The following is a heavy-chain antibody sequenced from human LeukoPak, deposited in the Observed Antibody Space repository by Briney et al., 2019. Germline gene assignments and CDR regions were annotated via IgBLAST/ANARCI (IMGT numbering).Heavy chain of an antibody. D-gene: IGHD3-22*01. V-gene: IGHV1-46*01. CDR3: ARVHYDSSGPGGD. J-gene: IGHJ4*02. CDR1: GYRFTDNY. CDR2: INPSGGST. Sequence: ASVKVSCTASGYRFTDNYIHWVRQAPGQGLEWMGIINPSGGSTSYAQKFQGRVTMTRDTSTSTVYMELSSLRSEDTAVYYCARVHYDSSGPGGDWGQGTLVTVSS.